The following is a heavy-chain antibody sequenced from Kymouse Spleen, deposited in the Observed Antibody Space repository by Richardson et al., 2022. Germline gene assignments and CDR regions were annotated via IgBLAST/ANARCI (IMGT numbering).Heavy chain of an antibody. Sequence: QVQLVQSGAEVKKPGSSVKVSCKASGGTFSSYAISWVRQAPGQGLEWMGGIIPIFGTANYAQKFQGRVTITTDESTSTAYMELSSLRSEDTAVYYCARDGNDYGSGSPYYYGMDVWGQGTTVTVSS. D-gene: IGHD3-10*01. CDR3: ARDGNDYGSGSPYYYGMDV. J-gene: IGHJ6*02. CDR1: GGTFSSYA. V-gene: IGHV1-69*05. CDR2: IIPIFGTA.